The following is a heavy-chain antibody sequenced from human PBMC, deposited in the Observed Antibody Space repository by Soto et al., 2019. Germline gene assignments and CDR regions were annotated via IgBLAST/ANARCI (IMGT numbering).Heavy chain of an antibody. J-gene: IGHJ6*02. Sequence: ASVKVSCKASGYTFTSYAMHWVRQAPGQSLEWMGWINAGNGNTKYSQKFQGRVTITRDTSASTAYMELSSLRSEDTAVYYCATKGGWYVGYYYYGMDVWGQGTTVTVSS. V-gene: IGHV1-3*01. CDR1: GYTFTSYA. CDR3: ATKGGWYVGYYYYGMDV. CDR2: INAGNGNT. D-gene: IGHD6-19*01.